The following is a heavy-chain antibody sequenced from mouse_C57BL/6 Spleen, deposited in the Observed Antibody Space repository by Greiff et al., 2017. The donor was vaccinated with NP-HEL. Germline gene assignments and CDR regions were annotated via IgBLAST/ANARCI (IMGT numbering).Heavy chain of an antibody. CDR2: IRSKSNNYAT. J-gene: IGHJ2*01. D-gene: IGHD4-1*01. Sequence: EVKLMESGGGLVQPKGSLKLSCAASGFSFNTYAMNWVRQAPGKGLEWVARIRSKSNNYATYYADSVKDRFTISRDDSESMLYLQMNNLKTEDTAMYYCVRGANWDYYYFDYWGQGTTLTVSS. CDR3: VRGANWDYYYFDY. V-gene: IGHV10-1*01. CDR1: GFSFNTYA.